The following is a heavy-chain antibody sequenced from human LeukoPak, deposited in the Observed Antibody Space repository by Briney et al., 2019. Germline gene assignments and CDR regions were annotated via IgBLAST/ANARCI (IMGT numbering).Heavy chain of an antibody. Sequence: GGSLRLSCAASGFTFSSYAMTWVRQAPGKGLEWVSAISGSGGSTYYADSVKGRFTISRDNSKNTLYLQMNSLRAEDTAVYYCAKDGGYSSSWYYFDYWGQGTLVTVSS. D-gene: IGHD6-13*01. J-gene: IGHJ4*02. CDR1: GFTFSSYA. V-gene: IGHV3-23*01. CDR2: ISGSGGST. CDR3: AKDGGYSSSWYYFDY.